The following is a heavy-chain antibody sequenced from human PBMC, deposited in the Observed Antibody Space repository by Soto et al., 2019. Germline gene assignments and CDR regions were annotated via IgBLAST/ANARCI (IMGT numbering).Heavy chain of an antibody. V-gene: IGHV6-1*01. D-gene: IGHD6-6*01. Sequence: SQTLSLTCVISGDSVSSNSAGWNWIRQSPSRGLEWLGRTFYRSKWYNDYAVSLKGRISINADTSKSQFSLQLNSVTPEDTAVYYCAREYSSSNYYYYGMDVWGQGTTVTVSS. CDR1: GDSVSSNSAG. J-gene: IGHJ6*02. CDR3: AREYSSSNYYYYGMDV. CDR2: TFYRSKWYN.